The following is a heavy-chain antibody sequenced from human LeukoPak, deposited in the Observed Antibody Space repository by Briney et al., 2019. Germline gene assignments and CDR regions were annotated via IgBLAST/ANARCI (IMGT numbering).Heavy chain of an antibody. CDR1: GYSITTVYW. D-gene: IGHD3-22*01. CDR2: LHHSGIT. V-gene: IGHV4-38-2*01. Sequence: PSETLSLTCAVSGYSITTVYWWGWIRQTPGRGLEWIGSLHHSGITSYNQSLKSRATISIDTSKNRVSLRLSSVTAADTAVYYCARVGGNDSTGHYSVDYWGQGTLVIVSS. J-gene: IGHJ4*02. CDR3: ARVGGNDSTGHYSVDY.